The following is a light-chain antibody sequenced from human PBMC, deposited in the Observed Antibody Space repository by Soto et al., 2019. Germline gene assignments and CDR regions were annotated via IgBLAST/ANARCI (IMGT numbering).Light chain of an antibody. CDR3: QSYDSSNHVV. J-gene: IGLJ2*01. Sequence: NFMLTQPHSVSESPGKTVTISCTGSSGSIASNYVQWYQQRPGSAPTTVIYEDNQRPSGVPDRFSDSIDSSSNSASLTISGLKTEDEADYYCQSYDSSNHVVFGGGTKVTVL. CDR2: EDN. CDR1: SGSIASNY. V-gene: IGLV6-57*02.